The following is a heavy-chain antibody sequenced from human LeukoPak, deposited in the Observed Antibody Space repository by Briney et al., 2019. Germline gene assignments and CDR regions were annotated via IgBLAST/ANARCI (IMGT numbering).Heavy chain of an antibody. J-gene: IGHJ3*02. Sequence: ASVKVSCKASGYIFSGYSIHGVRQAPGQGLEWMGWINPNTGGPNYAQNFQGRVTMNRDTSISTAYMELSRLRSDDTAVYYCARGRADSSNWYGYEAFDIWGQGTMVTVSS. V-gene: IGHV1-2*02. D-gene: IGHD6-13*01. CDR1: GYIFSGYS. CDR3: ARGRADSSNWYGYEAFDI. CDR2: INPNTGGP.